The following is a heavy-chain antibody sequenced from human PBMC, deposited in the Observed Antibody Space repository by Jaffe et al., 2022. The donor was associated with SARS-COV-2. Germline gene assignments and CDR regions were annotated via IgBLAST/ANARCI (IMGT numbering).Heavy chain of an antibody. CDR2: ISSSGSTI. CDR1: GFTFSDYY. V-gene: IGHV3-11*01. D-gene: IGHD2-2*01. Sequence: QVQLVESGGGLVKPGGSLRLSCAASGFTFSDYYMSWIRQAPGKGLEWVSYISSSGSTIYYADSVKGRFTISRDNAKNSLYLQMNSLRAEDTAVYYCARGGPDCSSTSCYQYYYYGMDVWGQGTTVTVSS. J-gene: IGHJ6*02. CDR3: ARGGPDCSSTSCYQYYYYGMDV.